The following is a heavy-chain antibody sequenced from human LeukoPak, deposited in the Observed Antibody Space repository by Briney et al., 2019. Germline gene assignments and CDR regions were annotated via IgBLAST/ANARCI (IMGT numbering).Heavy chain of an antibody. CDR2: ISSSSSTI. CDR1: GFTFSSYS. V-gene: IGHV3-48*01. J-gene: IGHJ3*02. CDR3: ARALFRRLHDSTAHDAFDI. Sequence: GGSLRLSCAASGFTFSSYSMNWVRQAPGKGLEWVSYISSSSSTIYYADSVKGRFTISRDNAKNSLYLQMNSLRAEDTAVYYCARALFRRLHDSTAHDAFDIWGQGTMVTVSS. D-gene: IGHD3-22*01.